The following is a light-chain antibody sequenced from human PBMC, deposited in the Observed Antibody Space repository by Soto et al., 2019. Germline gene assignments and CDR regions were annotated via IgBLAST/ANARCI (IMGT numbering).Light chain of an antibody. J-gene: IGKJ4*01. Sequence: EIVLTQSPGTLPLSPGARATLSCRASQNVTSNYLAWYQQIPGQAPRLLIYGATIRATGIPDRFSGSGSGTDFTLTISRLEPEDFAVYYCQQYDTWPLTFGGGTKVDIK. CDR1: QNVTSNY. CDR2: GAT. V-gene: IGKV3-20*01. CDR3: QQYDTWPLT.